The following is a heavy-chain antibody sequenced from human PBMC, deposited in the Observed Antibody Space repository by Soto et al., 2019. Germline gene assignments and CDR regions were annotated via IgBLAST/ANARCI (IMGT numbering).Heavy chain of an antibody. V-gene: IGHV1-18*01. CDR3: ARNYVSSSWYDPPY. Sequence: QVQLVQSGAEVKKPGASVKVSCKASGYTFTSYSITWVRQAPGQGLEWMGWISVYNGNTNYAQKLQGRVTMTTDTSTSTAYMELRSMRSDDTAVYYCARNYVSSSWYDPPYWGQGTLVTVSS. CDR2: ISVYNGNT. J-gene: IGHJ4*02. D-gene: IGHD6-13*01. CDR1: GYTFTSYS.